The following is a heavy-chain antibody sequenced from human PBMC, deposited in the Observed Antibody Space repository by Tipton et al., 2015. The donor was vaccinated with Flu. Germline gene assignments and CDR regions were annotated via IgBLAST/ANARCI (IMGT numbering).Heavy chain of an antibody. CDR3: AKARVGTNGYYED. J-gene: IGHJ4*02. D-gene: IGHD3-16*01. V-gene: IGHV3-9*01. CDR2: ISWASGDI. CDR1: GFTFDDYA. Sequence: SLRLSCSASGFTFDDYAMHWVRQAPGKGLEWVSGISWASGDIRYADSVKGRFTISRDNAKNSLYLQMNSLRDEDTALYHCAKARVGTNGYYEDWGQGTLVTVSS.